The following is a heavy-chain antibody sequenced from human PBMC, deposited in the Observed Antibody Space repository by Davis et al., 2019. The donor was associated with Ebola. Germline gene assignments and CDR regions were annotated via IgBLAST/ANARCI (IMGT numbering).Heavy chain of an antibody. CDR3: ARGYSYGPYNWFDP. V-gene: IGHV4-34*01. CDR2: INHNGST. D-gene: IGHD5-18*01. J-gene: IGHJ5*02. Sequence: GSLRLSCAAYGGSFSGYYWSWIRQPPGKGLEWIGEINHNGSTNYNPSLKSRVTISVDTSKNQFSLKLSSVTAADTAVFYCARGYSYGPYNWFDPWGQGTLVTVSS. CDR1: GGSFSGYY.